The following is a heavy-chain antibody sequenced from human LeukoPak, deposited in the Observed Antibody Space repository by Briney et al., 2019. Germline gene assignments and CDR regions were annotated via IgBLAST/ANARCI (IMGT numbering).Heavy chain of an antibody. V-gene: IGHV4-34*01. Sequence: SSETLSLTCAVYGGSFSGYYWSWIRQPPGKGLEWIGEINHSGSTNYNPSLKSRVTISVDTSKNQFSLKLSSVTAADTAVYYCARRPFILTGYLDYWGQGTLVTVSS. D-gene: IGHD3-9*01. CDR2: INHSGST. CDR1: GGSFSGYY. J-gene: IGHJ4*02. CDR3: ARRPFILTGYLDY.